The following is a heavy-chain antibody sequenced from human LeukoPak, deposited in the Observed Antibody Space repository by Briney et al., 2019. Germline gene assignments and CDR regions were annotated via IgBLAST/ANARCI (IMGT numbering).Heavy chain of an antibody. CDR1: GDSVSSNSAA. CDR2: TYYRSKWYS. D-gene: IGHD3-10*01. J-gene: IGHJ6*02. Sequence: SQTLSLTCVISGDSVSSNSAAWNWIRQSPSRGLEWLGRTYYRSKWYSYSAVSVKSRIIINPDTSKNQFSLQLNSVTPEDTAVYYCASYGSGPSGYYYYGMDVWGQGTTVTVSS. CDR3: ASYGSGPSGYYYYGMDV. V-gene: IGHV6-1*01.